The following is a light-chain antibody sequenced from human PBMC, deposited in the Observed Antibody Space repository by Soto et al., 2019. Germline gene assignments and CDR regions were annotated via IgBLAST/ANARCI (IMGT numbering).Light chain of an antibody. CDR2: AAS. V-gene: IGKV1-39*01. CDR1: QSIYSS. J-gene: IGKJ2*01. Sequence: DIQMTQSPSSLSASVGDRVTITCRASQSIYSSLNWYHQKPGQAPKLLIYAASNLQSGVPSRFSGSGSGTDFTLSISSLQPEDFATYYCQQSYSAPYPFGQGTKLEI. CDR3: QQSYSAPYP.